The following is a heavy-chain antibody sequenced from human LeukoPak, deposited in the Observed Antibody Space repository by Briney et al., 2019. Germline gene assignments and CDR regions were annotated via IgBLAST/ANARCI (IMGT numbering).Heavy chain of an antibody. D-gene: IGHD3-10*01. V-gene: IGHV1-2*02. Sequence: ASVKVSCKASGYTFTGYYMHWVRQAPGQGLEWMGWINPNGGGTNYAQKFQGRVTMTRDTSISTAYMELSRLRSDDTAVYYCARALQFGELYRYWGQGTLVTVSS. CDR1: GYTFTGYY. J-gene: IGHJ4*02. CDR2: INPNGGGT. CDR3: ARALQFGELYRY.